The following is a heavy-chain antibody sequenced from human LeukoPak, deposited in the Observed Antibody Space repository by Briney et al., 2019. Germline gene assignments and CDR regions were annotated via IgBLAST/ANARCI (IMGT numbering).Heavy chain of an antibody. CDR1: GGTFSSYA. Sequence: GASVKVSCKASGGTFSSYAISWVRQAPGPGLEWMGGIIPIFGTANYAQKFHGRVTITADESTSTAYMELSSLRSEDTAVYYCARSTTAVVVTDSAFDIWGQGTMVTVSS. D-gene: IGHD3-22*01. V-gene: IGHV1-69*13. CDR3: ARSTTAVVVTDSAFDI. J-gene: IGHJ3*02. CDR2: IIPIFGTA.